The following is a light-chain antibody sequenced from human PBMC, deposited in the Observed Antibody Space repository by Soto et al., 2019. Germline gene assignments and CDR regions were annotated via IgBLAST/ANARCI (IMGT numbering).Light chain of an antibody. CDR1: SSDVGAYNY. CDR2: DVS. J-gene: IGLJ3*02. Sequence: QSALTQPASVSGSPGQSITISCTGTSSDVGAYNYVSWYQQHPGNAPKLMIFDVSNRPSGVSNRFSGSKSGNTASLTISGLQAEDEADYFCTSYTTSSTRVFGGGTKLTVL. CDR3: TSYTTSSTRV. V-gene: IGLV2-14*01.